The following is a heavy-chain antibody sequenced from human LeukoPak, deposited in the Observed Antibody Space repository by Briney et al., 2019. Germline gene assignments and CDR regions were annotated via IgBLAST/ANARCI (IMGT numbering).Heavy chain of an antibody. Sequence: SETLSLTCTVSGGSISSSSYYWGWIRQPPGKGLEWIGSIYYSGSTYYNPSLKSRVTISVDTSKNQFSLKLSSVTAADTAVYYCARLSLSVAGTWDRGYFDYWGQGTLVTVSS. J-gene: IGHJ4*02. V-gene: IGHV4-39*01. CDR3: ARLSLSVAGTWDRGYFDY. CDR1: GGSISSSSYY. CDR2: IYYSGST. D-gene: IGHD6-19*01.